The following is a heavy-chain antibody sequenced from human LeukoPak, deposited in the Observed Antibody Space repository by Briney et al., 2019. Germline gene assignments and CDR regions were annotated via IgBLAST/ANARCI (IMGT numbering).Heavy chain of an antibody. CDR3: ATSRVFDH. CDR1: GFTFSDYF. Sequence: GGSLRLSCVASGFTFSDYFMSWMRQAPGKGLEWLSFINSEGNNIYYADSVKGGFTISRDNVRNTLYLEMNSLRMEDTAKYYCATSRVFDHWGQGTLVTVSS. V-gene: IGHV3-11*04. CDR2: INSEGNNI. J-gene: IGHJ4*02.